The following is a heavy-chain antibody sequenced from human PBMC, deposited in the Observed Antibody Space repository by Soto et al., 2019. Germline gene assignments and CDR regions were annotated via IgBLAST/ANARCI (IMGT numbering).Heavy chain of an antibody. D-gene: IGHD2-2*01. CDR3: ARDLRCSSTRCYPGNYYSYYMDV. CDR2: IIPILGIA. Sequence: SVNVFCKASGATFSSYPTSWVRQSPGHGLEWMERIIPILGIANYAQKFQGRVTITADKSTSTAYMELSSLRSEDTAVYYCARDLRCSSTRCYPGNYYSYYMDVWGKGTTVTVS. J-gene: IGHJ6*03. V-gene: IGHV1-69*04. CDR1: GATFSSYP.